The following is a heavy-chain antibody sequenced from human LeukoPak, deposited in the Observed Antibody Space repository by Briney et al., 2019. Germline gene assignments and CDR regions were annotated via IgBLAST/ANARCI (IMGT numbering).Heavy chain of an antibody. D-gene: IGHD3-3*01. CDR1: GYTFTGYY. Sequence: ASVKVSCKASGYTFTGYYMHWVRQAPGQGLEWMGWMNPNSGNTGYAQKFQGRVTMTRNTSISTAYMELSSLRSEDTAVYYCARSLDFWSGYDYWGQGTLVTVSS. CDR3: ARSLDFWSGYDY. J-gene: IGHJ4*02. CDR2: MNPNSGNT. V-gene: IGHV1-8*02.